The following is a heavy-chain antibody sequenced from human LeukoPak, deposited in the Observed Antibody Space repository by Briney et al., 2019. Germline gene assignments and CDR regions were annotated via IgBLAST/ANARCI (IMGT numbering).Heavy chain of an antibody. CDR2: IYTSGST. D-gene: IGHD5-18*01. CDR1: GGSISSYY. Sequence: PSETLSLTCTVSGGSISSYYRSWIRQPAGKGLEWIGRIYTSGSTNYNPSLKSRVTMSVDTSKNQFSLKLTSVTAADTAVYYCARDARYSYGSYYMDVWGKGTTVTVSS. CDR3: ARDARYSYGSYYMDV. V-gene: IGHV4-4*07. J-gene: IGHJ6*03.